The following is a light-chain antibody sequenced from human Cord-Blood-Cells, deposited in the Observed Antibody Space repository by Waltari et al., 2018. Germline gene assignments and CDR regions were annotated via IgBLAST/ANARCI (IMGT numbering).Light chain of an antibody. CDR3: QQYGSSPMIT. Sequence: EIVLTQSPGTLSLSPGERATLSCRASQSVSSSYLARYQQNPGQAPRHLIYGASSRATGIPDRFSGSGSGTDFTLTISRLEPEDFAVYYCQQYGSSPMITFGQGTRLEIK. CDR2: GAS. V-gene: IGKV3-20*01. CDR1: QSVSSSY. J-gene: IGKJ5*01.